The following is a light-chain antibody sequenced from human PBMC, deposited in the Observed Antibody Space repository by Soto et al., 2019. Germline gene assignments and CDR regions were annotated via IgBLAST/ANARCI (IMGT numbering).Light chain of an antibody. CDR1: QDISNY. CDR2: DAS. CDR3: QQYDYRPYT. Sequence: DIQMTQSPSSLSASVGDRVTITCQASQDISNYLNWYQHKPGKAPKLLICDASNLETGVPSRFSGSGSGTDFTFTISSLQHEDIATYYCQQYDYRPYTFGQGTKLEIK. V-gene: IGKV1-33*01. J-gene: IGKJ2*01.